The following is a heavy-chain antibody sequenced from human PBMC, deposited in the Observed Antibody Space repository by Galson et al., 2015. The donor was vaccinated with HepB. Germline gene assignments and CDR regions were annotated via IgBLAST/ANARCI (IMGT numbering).Heavy chain of an antibody. D-gene: IGHD3-10*01. Sequence: PALVKPTQTLTLPCTFSGFSLSTSGMCVSWIRQPPGKALEWLALIDWDDDKYYSTSLKTRLTISKDTSKNQVVLTMTNMDPVDTATYYCARMTMVRGWGHDAFDIWGRGTMVTVSS. J-gene: IGHJ3*02. CDR3: ARMTMVRGWGHDAFDI. V-gene: IGHV2-70*01. CDR1: GFSLSTSGMC. CDR2: IDWDDDK.